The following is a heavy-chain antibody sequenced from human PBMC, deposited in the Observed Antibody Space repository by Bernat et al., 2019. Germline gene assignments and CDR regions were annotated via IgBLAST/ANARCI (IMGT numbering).Heavy chain of an antibody. CDR1: GFTFSSYS. D-gene: IGHD5-12*01. V-gene: IGHV3-21*05. J-gene: IGHJ3*02. Sequence: EVQLVESGGGLVKPGGSLRLSCAASGFTFSSYSMNWVRQAPGKGLEWVSYISSSSSYIYYADSVKGRFTISRDNAKNSLYLHMNSLRAEDTAVYYCARALSTTDDAFDIWGQGTMVTVSS. CDR3: ARALSTTDDAFDI. CDR2: ISSSSSYI.